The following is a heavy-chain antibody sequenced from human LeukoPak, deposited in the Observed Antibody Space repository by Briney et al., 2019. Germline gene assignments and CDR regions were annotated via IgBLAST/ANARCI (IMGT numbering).Heavy chain of an antibody. CDR2: MNPNSGNT. D-gene: IGHD3-22*01. CDR3: ARGYYYDSSGYYYSAFDI. Sequence: ASVKVSCKASGYTFTSYDINWVRQATGQGLEWMGWMNPNSGNTGYAQKFQGRVTMTRNTSISTAYMELGSLRSEDTAVYYCARGYYYDSSGYYYSAFDIWGQGTMVTVSS. V-gene: IGHV1-8*01. CDR1: GYTFTSYD. J-gene: IGHJ3*02.